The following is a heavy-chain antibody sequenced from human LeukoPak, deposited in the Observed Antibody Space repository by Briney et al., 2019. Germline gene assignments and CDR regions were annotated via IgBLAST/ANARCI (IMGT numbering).Heavy chain of an antibody. J-gene: IGHJ5*02. CDR3: ARDGALVNPVHLHFDWLFSGGFDP. D-gene: IGHD3-9*01. Sequence: GASVKVSCKAFGYTFTSNYMHWVRQAPGQGPEWMGVISPSGGSTTYAQKFQGRVTLTRDMSTSTDYLELSSLRSEDTAVYYCARDGALVNPVHLHFDWLFSGGFDPWGQGTLVTVSS. V-gene: IGHV1-46*01. CDR2: ISPSGGST. CDR1: GYTFTSNY.